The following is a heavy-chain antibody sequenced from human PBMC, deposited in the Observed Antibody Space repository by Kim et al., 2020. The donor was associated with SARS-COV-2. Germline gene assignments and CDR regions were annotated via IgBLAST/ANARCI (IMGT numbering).Heavy chain of an antibody. D-gene: IGHD6-13*01. V-gene: IGHV4-34*01. CDR1: GGSFSDYY. CDR3: ARCSQKLVHVCGNFDY. CDR2: INHSGST. Sequence: SETLSLPCAVYGGSFSDYYWSWIRQPPGKGLEWIGEINHSGSTNYNPSLKSRVTISVDTSKNQFSLKLSSVTAADTAVYYWARCSQKLVHVCGNFDYWG. J-gene: IGHJ4*01.